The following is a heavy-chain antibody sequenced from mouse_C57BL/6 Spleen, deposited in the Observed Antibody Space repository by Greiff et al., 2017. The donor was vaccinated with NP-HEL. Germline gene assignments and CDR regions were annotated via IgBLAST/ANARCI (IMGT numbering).Heavy chain of an antibody. V-gene: IGHV1-42*01. Sequence: SGPELVKPGASVKISCKASGYSFTGYYMNWVKQSPEKSLEWIGEINPSTGGTTYNQKFKAKATLTVDKSSSTAYMQLKSLTSEDSAVYYCARNYYDYEQGFAYWGQGTLVTVSA. CDR1: GYSFTGYY. J-gene: IGHJ3*01. CDR2: INPSTGGT. D-gene: IGHD2-4*01. CDR3: ARNYYDYEQGFAY.